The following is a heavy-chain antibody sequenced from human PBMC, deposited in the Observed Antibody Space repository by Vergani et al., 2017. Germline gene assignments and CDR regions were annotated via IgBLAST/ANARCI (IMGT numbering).Heavy chain of an antibody. J-gene: IGHJ5*02. CDR2: IYHSGST. Sequence: QVQLQESGPGLVKPSETLSLTCAVSGYSISSGYYWGWIRQPPGEGLEWIGSIYHSGSTYYNPSLKSRVTISVDTSKNQFSLKLSSVTAADTAVYYCARGRRDAVVTAIPYNWFDPWGQGTLVTVSS. V-gene: IGHV4-38-2*01. D-gene: IGHD2-21*02. CDR3: ARGRRDAVVTAIPYNWFDP. CDR1: GYSISSGYY.